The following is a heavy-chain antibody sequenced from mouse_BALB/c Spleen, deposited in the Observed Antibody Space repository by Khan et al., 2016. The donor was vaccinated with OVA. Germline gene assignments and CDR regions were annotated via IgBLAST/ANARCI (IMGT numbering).Heavy chain of an antibody. D-gene: IGHD2-2*01. CDR3: PRHGFVAWFTY. Sequence: VQLQQSGPELMKPGTSVKISCKASGYSFTTYYIHWVMQSHGKSLEWIGYIDPFSGGATYNQKFKGTATLTVDKSSSTAYIHLSNLTSEDSAVYYCPRHGFVAWFTYWGQGTLVTVSA. CDR1: GYSFTTYY. J-gene: IGHJ3*01. CDR2: IDPFSGGA. V-gene: IGHV1S135*01.